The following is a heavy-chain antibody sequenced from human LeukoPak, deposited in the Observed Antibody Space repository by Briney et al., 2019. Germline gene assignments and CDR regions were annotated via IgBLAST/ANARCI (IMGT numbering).Heavy chain of an antibody. V-gene: IGHV3-30*18. Sequence: GGSLRLSCAASGFAFSSYGMHWVRQAPGKGLEWVAVISYDGSNKYYADSVKGRFTISRDNSKNTLYLQMNSLRAEDTAVYYCAKAAVVRESWYGIDVWGQGTTVTVSS. CDR1: GFAFSSYG. D-gene: IGHD3-10*01. J-gene: IGHJ6*02. CDR3: AKAAVVRESWYGIDV. CDR2: ISYDGSNK.